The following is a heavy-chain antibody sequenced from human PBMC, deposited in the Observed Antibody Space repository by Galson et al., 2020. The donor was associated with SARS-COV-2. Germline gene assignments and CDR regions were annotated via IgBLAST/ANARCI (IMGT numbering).Heavy chain of an antibody. Sequence: SGPTLVKPTETLTLTCTFSGFSLTTSGGGVVWIRQSLGNALEWLALIYWDDATRYSTSLQARLAVTQEPSKSQVALTLTDLEPEDTATYLCACITDCGGACYSVDFEYWGTGTRVTVSS. CDR2: IYWDDAT. D-gene: IGHD2-21*01. CDR1: GFSLTTSGGG. CDR3: ACITDCGGACYSVDFEY. J-gene: IGHJ4*02. V-gene: IGHV2-5*02.